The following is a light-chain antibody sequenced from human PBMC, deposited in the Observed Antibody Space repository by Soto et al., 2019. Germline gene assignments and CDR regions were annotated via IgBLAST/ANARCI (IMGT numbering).Light chain of an antibody. CDR1: QSVSSSY. V-gene: IGKV3-20*01. CDR2: GAA. Sequence: EIVVTQSPGTLSLSPGERATLSCRASQSVSSSYLAWSQQKPGQAPRLLIYGAASRATGIPDRFSGSGSGTDFTLTISRLEPEDAAVYYCQQYGSSPWTFGQGTEVEI. J-gene: IGKJ1*01. CDR3: QQYGSSPWT.